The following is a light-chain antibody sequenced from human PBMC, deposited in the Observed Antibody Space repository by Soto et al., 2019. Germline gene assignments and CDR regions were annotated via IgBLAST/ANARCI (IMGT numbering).Light chain of an antibody. V-gene: IGKV3-15*01. CDR2: GAS. Sequence: EVVMTQSPATLSVSPGERATLSCRASQSISNNLAWYQQKPGQAPRLLIYGASTRATGITARFSGSGSGTEFTLTISSLQSEDFAVYYCQQYDNWPPITFGQGTRLEIK. J-gene: IGKJ5*01. CDR1: QSISNN. CDR3: QQYDNWPPIT.